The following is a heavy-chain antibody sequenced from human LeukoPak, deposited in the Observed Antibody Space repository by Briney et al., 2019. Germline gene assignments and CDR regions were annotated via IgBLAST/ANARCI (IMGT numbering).Heavy chain of an antibody. J-gene: IGHJ4*02. CDR2: IYYSGST. D-gene: IGHD3-16*01. V-gene: IGHV4-59*01. CDR3: ARGVGSWGNYFDY. Sequence: SETLSLTCTVSGGSISSYYWSWIRQPPGKGLEWIGYIYYSGSTNYNPSLKSRVTISVDTSKNQFSLKLSSVTAADTAVYYCARGVGSWGNYFDYWGQGTLVTVSS. CDR1: GGSISSYY.